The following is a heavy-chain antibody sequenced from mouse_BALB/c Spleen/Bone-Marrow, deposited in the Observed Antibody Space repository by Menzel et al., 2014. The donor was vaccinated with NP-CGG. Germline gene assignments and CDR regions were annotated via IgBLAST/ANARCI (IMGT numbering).Heavy chain of an antibody. V-gene: IGHV2-9*02. D-gene: IGHD3-1*01. CDR2: IWAGGST. J-gene: IGHJ4*01. CDR1: GFSLTSYG. Sequence: QVQLQQSGPGLVAPSQSLSITCTVSGFSLTSYGVHWVRQRPGKGLEWLGVIWAGGSTNYNSALMSRLSISRDNSKSQVFLKMNSLQTDDTAMYYCARGSSGRYYYAMDYWGQGTSVTISS. CDR3: ARGSSGRYYYAMDY.